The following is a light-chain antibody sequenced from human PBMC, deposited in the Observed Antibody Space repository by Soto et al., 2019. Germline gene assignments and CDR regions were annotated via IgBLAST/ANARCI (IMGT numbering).Light chain of an antibody. CDR2: EVT. Sequence: QSALTQPASVSGSPGQSITISCTGTSSDVGSYNLVSWYQQHPGKAPKLMIYEVTKRPSGVSNRFSGSRSGNTASLTISGLQAEDEGDYYCCSYAGSSTYVVFGGGTKLTV. CDR1: SSDVGSYNL. V-gene: IGLV2-23*02. CDR3: CSYAGSSTYVV. J-gene: IGLJ2*01.